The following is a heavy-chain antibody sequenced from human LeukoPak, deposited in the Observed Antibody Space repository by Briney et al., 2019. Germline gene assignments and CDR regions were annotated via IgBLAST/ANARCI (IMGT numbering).Heavy chain of an antibody. CDR3: ARVGDILTGYPYYFDY. Sequence: ASVTVSCKASGYTFTSYGISWVRQAPGQGLEWMGWISAYNGNTNYAQKFQGRVTMTTDTSTSTAYMELRSLRSDDTAVYYCARVGDILTGYPYYFDYWGQGTLVTVSS. D-gene: IGHD3-9*01. CDR1: GYTFTSYG. V-gene: IGHV1-18*01. CDR2: ISAYNGNT. J-gene: IGHJ4*02.